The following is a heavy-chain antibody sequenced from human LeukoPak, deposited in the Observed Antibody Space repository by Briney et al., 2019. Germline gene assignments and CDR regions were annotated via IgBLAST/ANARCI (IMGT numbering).Heavy chain of an antibody. J-gene: IGHJ6*03. V-gene: IGHV3-48*03. CDR1: GFTFSSYE. CDR3: ARDLRDIVVVPAAISYYYYYMDV. CDR2: ISSSGSTI. D-gene: IGHD2-2*01. Sequence: GGSLRLSCAASGFTFSSYEINWVRQAPGKGLEWVSYISSSGSTIYYADSVKGRFTISRDNAKNSLYLQMNSLRAEDTAVYYCARDLRDIVVVPAAISYYYYYMDVWGKGTTVTVSS.